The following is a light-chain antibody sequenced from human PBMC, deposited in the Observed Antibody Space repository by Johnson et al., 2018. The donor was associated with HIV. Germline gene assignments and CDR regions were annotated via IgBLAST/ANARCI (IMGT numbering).Light chain of an antibody. V-gene: IGLV1-51*01. Sequence: QSALTQPPSVSAAPGQTVTISCSGSSSNVGSSFVSWYRQVPGTAPKLLIYDNNKRPSGIPDRFSGYKSGTSATLGITGLQTGDEADYYCGTWDSTLRTGFFGTGTKVTVL. J-gene: IGLJ1*01. CDR1: SSNVGSSF. CDR3: GTWDSTLRTGF. CDR2: DNN.